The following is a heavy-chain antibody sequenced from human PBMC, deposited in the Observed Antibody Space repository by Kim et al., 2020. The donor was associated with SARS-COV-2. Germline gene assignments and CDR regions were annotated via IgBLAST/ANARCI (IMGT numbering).Heavy chain of an antibody. J-gene: IGHJ4*02. V-gene: IGHV1-2*02. CDR1: GYTFTGYY. Sequence: ASVKVSCKASGYTFTGYYMHWVRQAPGQGLEWMGLINPNSGGTNYAQKFQGRVTMTRDTSISTAYMELSRLRSDDTAVYYCATERGIYGLGSYGPFDYWGQGTLVTVSS. D-gene: IGHD3-10*01. CDR2: INPNSGGT. CDR3: ATERGIYGLGSYGPFDY.